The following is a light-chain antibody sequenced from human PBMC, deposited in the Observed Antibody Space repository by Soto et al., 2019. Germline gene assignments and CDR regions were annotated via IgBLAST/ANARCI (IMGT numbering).Light chain of an antibody. CDR3: QQYGRSPFT. Sequence: EIVLTQSPATLSLSPGERATLSCRASQSVSSDLAWYQQKPGQAPRLLIYDASNRATGIPVRFSASGSGTDFTLTISRLEPEDFAVYYCQQYGRSPFTFGPGTKVDIK. J-gene: IGKJ3*01. V-gene: IGKV3-20*01. CDR1: QSVSSD. CDR2: DAS.